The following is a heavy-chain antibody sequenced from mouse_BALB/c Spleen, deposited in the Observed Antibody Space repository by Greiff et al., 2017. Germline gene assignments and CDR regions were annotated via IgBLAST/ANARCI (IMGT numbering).Heavy chain of an antibody. V-gene: IGHV1-9*01. Sequence: VQLQQSGAELMKPGASVKISCKATGYTFSSYWIEWVKQRPGHGLEWIGEILPGSGSTNYNEKFKGKATFTADTSSNTAYMQLSSLTSEDSAVYYCARRETYYGNFYYAMDYWGQGTSVTVAS. D-gene: IGHD2-10*01. J-gene: IGHJ4*01. CDR2: ILPGSGST. CDR1: GYTFSSYW. CDR3: ARRETYYGNFYYAMDY.